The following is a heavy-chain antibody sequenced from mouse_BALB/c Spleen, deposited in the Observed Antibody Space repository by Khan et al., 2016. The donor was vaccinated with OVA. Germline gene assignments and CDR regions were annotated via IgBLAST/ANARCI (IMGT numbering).Heavy chain of an antibody. Sequence: EVQLQESGPGLVKPSQPLSLTCTVTGYSITSDYAWNWIRQFPGNKLEWMGYISYSGSTTYNPSLKSRISITRDTSKNQFFLPLNSVTTEDTATYYCARWFTYWGQGTLVTVSA. CDR2: ISYSGST. CDR3: ARWFTY. J-gene: IGHJ3*01. V-gene: IGHV3-2*02. CDR1: GYSITSDYA.